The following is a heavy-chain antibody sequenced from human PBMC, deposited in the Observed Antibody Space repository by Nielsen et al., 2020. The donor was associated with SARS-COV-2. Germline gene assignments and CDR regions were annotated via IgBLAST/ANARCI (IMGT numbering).Heavy chain of an antibody. D-gene: IGHD3-16*01. Sequence: GESLKISCAASGFTFTNAWMSWVRQTPGKGLEWVSVIYSGGSSTYYADSVKGRFTISRDNSKNTLYLQMNSLRAEDTAVYYCAKDSGDLDYDYAGWGQGTLVTVSS. CDR1: GFTFTNAW. CDR3: AKDSGDLDYDYAG. CDR2: IYSGGSST. J-gene: IGHJ4*02. V-gene: IGHV3-23*03.